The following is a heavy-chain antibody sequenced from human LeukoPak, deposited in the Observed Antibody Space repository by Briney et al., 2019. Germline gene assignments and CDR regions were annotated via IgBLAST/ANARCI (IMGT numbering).Heavy chain of an antibody. V-gene: IGHV3-48*03. CDR2: LSSSGSTT. CDR1: GFTFSFYE. CDR3: ARGTTYFDY. D-gene: IGHD2/OR15-2a*01. Sequence: PGGSLRLSCAASGFTFSFYEMNWVRQAPGKWLEWVAYLSSSGSTTYYADSVKGRFTISRDNAKNSLYLQMNSLRAEDTAVYYCARGTTYFDYWGQGTLVTVSS. J-gene: IGHJ4*02.